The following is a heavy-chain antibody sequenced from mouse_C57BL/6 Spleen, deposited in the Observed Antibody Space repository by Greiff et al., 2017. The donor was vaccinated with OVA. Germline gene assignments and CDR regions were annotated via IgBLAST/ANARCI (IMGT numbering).Heavy chain of an antibody. CDR2: ILSGSGST. CDR1: GYTFTGHR. V-gene: IGHV1-9*01. Sequence: VQLQQSGAELMKPGASVKLSCKATGYTFTGHRLEWVKQRPGYGLEWIGEILSGSGSTNYNEKFKGKATFTADTSSNTAYMQRRSLTTEDSAIYYCARYEGLRFAYWGQGTLVTVSA. D-gene: IGHD2-4*01. CDR3: ARYEGLRFAY. J-gene: IGHJ3*01.